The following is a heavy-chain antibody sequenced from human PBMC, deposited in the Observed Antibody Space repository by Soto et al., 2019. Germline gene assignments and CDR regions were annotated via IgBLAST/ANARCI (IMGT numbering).Heavy chain of an antibody. J-gene: IGHJ4*02. CDR3: ARGRDYGDYY. V-gene: IGHV4-34*01. CDR2: INHSGST. D-gene: IGHD4-17*01. CDR1: GGSFSGYY. Sequence: SETLSLTCAVYGGSFSGYYWSWIRQPPGKGLEWIGEINHSGSTNYNPSLKSRVTISVDTSKNQFYLKLSSVTAADTAVYYCARGRDYGDYYWGQGTLVTVSS.